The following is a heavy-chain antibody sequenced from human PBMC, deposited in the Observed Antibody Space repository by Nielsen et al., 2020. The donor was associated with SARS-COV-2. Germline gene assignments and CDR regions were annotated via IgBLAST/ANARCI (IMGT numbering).Heavy chain of an antibody. CDR3: ARGYSNYRFTMVRGFFDY. J-gene: IGHJ4*02. CDR1: GFTVSSNY. D-gene: IGHD3-10*01. V-gene: IGHV3-66*01. Sequence: GESLEISCAASGFTVSSNYMSWVRQAPGKGLEWVSVIYSGGSTYYADSVKGRFTISRGNSKNTLYLQMNSLRAEDTAVYYCARGYSNYRFTMVRGFFDYWGQGTLVTVSS. CDR2: IYSGGST.